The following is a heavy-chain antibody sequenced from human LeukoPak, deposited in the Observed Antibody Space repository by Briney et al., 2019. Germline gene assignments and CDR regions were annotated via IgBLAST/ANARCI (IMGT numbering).Heavy chain of an antibody. V-gene: IGHV3-30*03. J-gene: IGHJ5*02. CDR2: ISYDGSNK. D-gene: IGHD3-10*01. Sequence: GGSLRLSCAASGFTFSSYGMHWVRQAPGKGLEWVAVISYDGSNKYYADSVKGRFTISRDNSKNTLYLQMNSLRAEDTAVYYCARGFSYCYGSGSFNWFDPWGQGTLVTVSS. CDR1: GFTFSSYG. CDR3: ARGFSYCYGSGSFNWFDP.